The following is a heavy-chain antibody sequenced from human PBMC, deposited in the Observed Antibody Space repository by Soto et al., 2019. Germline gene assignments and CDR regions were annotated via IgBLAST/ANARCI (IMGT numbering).Heavy chain of an antibody. Sequence: QVQLVESGGGVVQPGRSLRLSCAASGFTFSSYGMHWVRQAPGKGLEWVAVISYDGSNKYYADSVKGRFTISRDNSKNTLYLQMNSLRAEHTTVYYCANGRGITMVRGVLWGQGTLVTVSS. V-gene: IGHV3-30*18. CDR2: ISYDGSNK. D-gene: IGHD3-10*01. J-gene: IGHJ4*02. CDR3: ANGRGITMVRGVL. CDR1: GFTFSSYG.